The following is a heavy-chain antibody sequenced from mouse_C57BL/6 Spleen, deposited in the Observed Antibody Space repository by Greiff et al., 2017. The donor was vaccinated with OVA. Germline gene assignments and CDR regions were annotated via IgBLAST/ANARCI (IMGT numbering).Heavy chain of an antibody. CDR2: ILPSIGRT. V-gene: IGHV15-2*01. J-gene: IGHJ3*01. CDR1: DSEVFPIAY. Sequence: QVQLQQSGSELRSPGSSVKLSCKDFDSEVFPIAYMSWVRQKPGHGFEWIGGILPSIGRTIYGEKFEDKATLDADTLSNTAYLELNSLTSEDSAIYYCARGGLDDYDAWFAYWGQGTLVTVSA. D-gene: IGHD2-4*01. CDR3: ARGGLDDYDAWFAY.